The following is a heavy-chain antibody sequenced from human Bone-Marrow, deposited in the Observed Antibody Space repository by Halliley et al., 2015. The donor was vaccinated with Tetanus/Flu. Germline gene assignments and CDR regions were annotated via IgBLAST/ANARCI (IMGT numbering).Heavy chain of an antibody. CDR1: GFNFNNYA. J-gene: IGHJ6*02. CDR2: VGGSGDST. Sequence: SLRLSCAASGFNFNNYAMTWVRQAPGKGLEWVSGVGGSGDSTYYADSVKGRFTISRDNSRNTLYLQMSSLRAEDTAIHYCAKDRRSKGVYYYGLDVWGQGTTVTVSS. V-gene: IGHV3-23*01. CDR3: AKDRRSKGVYYYGLDV. D-gene: IGHD2-2*01.